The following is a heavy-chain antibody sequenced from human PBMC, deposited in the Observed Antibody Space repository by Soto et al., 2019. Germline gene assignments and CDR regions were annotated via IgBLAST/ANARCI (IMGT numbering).Heavy chain of an antibody. D-gene: IGHD1-1*01. CDR3: ARGGNWNDVGSSNWFDP. Sequence: PGGSLRLSCAASGFTFSSYDMHWVRQATGKGLEWVSAIGTAGDTYYPGSVKGRFTISRENAKNSLYLQMNSLRAGDTAVYYCARGGNWNDVGSSNWFDPWGQGTLVTV. CDR1: GFTFSSYD. CDR2: IGTAGDT. J-gene: IGHJ5*02. V-gene: IGHV3-13*01.